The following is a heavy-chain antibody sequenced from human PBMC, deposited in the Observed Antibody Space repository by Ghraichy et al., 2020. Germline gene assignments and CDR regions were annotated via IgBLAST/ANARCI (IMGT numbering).Heavy chain of an antibody. D-gene: IGHD6-19*01. CDR2: ISYDGNKK. J-gene: IGHJ6*02. CDR1: GFTFSNFG. Sequence: RSLRLSCAASGFTFSNFGMHWVRQAPGKGLEWVALISYDGNKKYYADSVKGRFTISRDNSKNTLYLQMNSLRAEDTAVYYCAKDSSGWYASLNYFYYGMDVWGQGTTVTVSS. CDR3: AKDSSGWYASLNYFYYGMDV. V-gene: IGHV3-30*18.